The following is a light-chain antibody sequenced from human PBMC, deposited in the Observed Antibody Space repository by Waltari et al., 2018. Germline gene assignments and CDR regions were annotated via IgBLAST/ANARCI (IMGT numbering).Light chain of an antibody. V-gene: IGKV3-20*01. CDR1: QSVSKY. CDR2: YAS. J-gene: IGKJ1*01. CDR3: QKYGTLPAT. Sequence: EIVLTQSPGTLSLSPGERATLSCRASQSVSKYLAWYQQKPGQAPRLLIYYASTRATGIPDRFSATGWGTDFSLSISRLEPEDFAVYYCQKYGTLPATFGQGTKVQMK.